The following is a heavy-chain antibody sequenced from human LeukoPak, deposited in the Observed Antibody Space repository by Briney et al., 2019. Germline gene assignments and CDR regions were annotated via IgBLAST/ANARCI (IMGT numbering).Heavy chain of an antibody. Sequence: SETLSLTCTVSGGSVSSGTYYWSWIRQPPGKGLEWIGYIDYIGNTNYNPSLKSRVTISVGTSKNQFSLKLTSVTAADTAVNYCARTVLAAASVFDYWGQGTLVTVSS. CDR1: GGSVSSGTYY. D-gene: IGHD6-25*01. V-gene: IGHV4-61*01. CDR3: ARTVLAAASVFDY. CDR2: IDYIGNT. J-gene: IGHJ4*02.